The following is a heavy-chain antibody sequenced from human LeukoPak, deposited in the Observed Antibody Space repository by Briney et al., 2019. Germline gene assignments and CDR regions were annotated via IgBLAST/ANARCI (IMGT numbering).Heavy chain of an antibody. CDR1: GFTFADYA. CDR2: ITWDGGNT. Sequence: RPGGSLRLSCAASGFTFADYAMHWVRQAPGKGLEWVSLITWDGGNTYYADSVKGRVTISRDNSKNSLYLQMNSLRTEDTALYFCAKADGNYFFYGMDVWGQGTTVTVSS. V-gene: IGHV3-43D*03. D-gene: IGHD1-1*01. J-gene: IGHJ6*02. CDR3: AKADGNYFFYGMDV.